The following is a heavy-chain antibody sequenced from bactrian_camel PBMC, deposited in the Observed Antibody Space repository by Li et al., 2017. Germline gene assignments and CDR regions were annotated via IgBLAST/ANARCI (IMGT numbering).Heavy chain of an antibody. CDR2: IYTDDSGI. Sequence: HVQLVESGGGSVQTGGSLRLSCEASGYMYDNYCIGWFRQAPGQEREGVAAIYTDDSGIYYAESLKGRFTISQDNANNTVYLQMNSLKPEDTAMYYCAADRRCTRIMHGDALDDGGSWGQGTQVTVS. J-gene: IGHJ6*01. CDR1: GYMYDNYC. D-gene: IGHD1*01. CDR3: AADRRCTRIMHGDALDDGGS. V-gene: IGHV3S63*01.